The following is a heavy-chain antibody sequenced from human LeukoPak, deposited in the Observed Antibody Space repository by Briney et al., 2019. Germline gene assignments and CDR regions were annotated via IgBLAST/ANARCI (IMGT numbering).Heavy chain of an antibody. CDR1: GGSTSSSGHY. CDR2: IYYNGIT. CDR3: ARHGYYYNPSGYFGY. Sequence: PSETLSLTCAVSGGSTSSSGHYWGWIRQPPGKGLEWIGSIYYNGITYYSPSLRSRVTISVDTSENQFSLKLSSVTAADTAMYYCARHGYYYNPSGYFGYWGQGSLVTVSS. J-gene: IGHJ4*02. D-gene: IGHD3-22*01. V-gene: IGHV4-39*01.